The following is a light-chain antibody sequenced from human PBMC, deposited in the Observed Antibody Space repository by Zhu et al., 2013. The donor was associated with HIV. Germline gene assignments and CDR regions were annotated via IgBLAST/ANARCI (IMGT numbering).Light chain of an antibody. CDR2: QAS. J-gene: IGKJ1*01. Sequence: DIQVTQSPSTLSASVGDRVTITCRASQTISDWLAWYQQKPGKAPKLLIYQASKLESGIPARFGGSGSGAEFTLTISGLEPDDFATYYCQQYYSYSRTFGQGTKVEIK. V-gene: IGKV1-5*03. CDR3: QQYYSYSRT. CDR1: QTISDW.